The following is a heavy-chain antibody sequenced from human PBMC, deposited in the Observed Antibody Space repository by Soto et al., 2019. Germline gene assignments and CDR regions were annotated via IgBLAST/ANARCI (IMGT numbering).Heavy chain of an antibody. CDR2: ISGSGANT. CDR1: GFTFSSYA. D-gene: IGHD6-19*01. Sequence: EVQLLESGGGLVQPGGSLRLSCAASGFTFSSYAMSWVRQAAGKGLEWVSTISGSGANTYYADSVKGRFTISRDNSKNTLYLQMNSMRAEDTAVYYCAKRSLYSSCDVDYWGQGTLVTVSS. V-gene: IGHV3-23*01. J-gene: IGHJ4*02. CDR3: AKRSLYSSCDVDY.